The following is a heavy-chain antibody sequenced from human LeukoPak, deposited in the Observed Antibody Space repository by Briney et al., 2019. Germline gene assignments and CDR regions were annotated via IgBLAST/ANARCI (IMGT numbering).Heavy chain of an antibody. Sequence: ASVTVSCKASGYTFTSCGISWVRQAPGQGLEWMGWISAYNGNTNYAQKLQGRVTMTTDTSTSTAYMELRSLRSDDTAVYYCARAAPMVRGAIGETNWFDPWGQGTLVTVSS. V-gene: IGHV1-18*01. CDR2: ISAYNGNT. CDR3: ARAAPMVRGAIGETNWFDP. CDR1: GYTFTSCG. J-gene: IGHJ5*02. D-gene: IGHD3-10*01.